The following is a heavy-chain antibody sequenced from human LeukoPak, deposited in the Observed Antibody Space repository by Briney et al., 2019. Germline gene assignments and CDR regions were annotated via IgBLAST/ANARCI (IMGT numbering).Heavy chain of an antibody. Sequence: GGSLRLSCAASGFTFSSYGMHWVRQAPGKGLEWVAVISYDGSNKYYVDSVKGRFTISRDNSKDTLYLQMNSLRAEDTAVYYCAQAPIVVVTANLQSHFDYRGQGTLVTVSS. CDR1: GFTFSSYG. D-gene: IGHD2-21*02. CDR3: AQAPIVVVTANLQSHFDY. V-gene: IGHV3-30*03. J-gene: IGHJ4*02. CDR2: ISYDGSNK.